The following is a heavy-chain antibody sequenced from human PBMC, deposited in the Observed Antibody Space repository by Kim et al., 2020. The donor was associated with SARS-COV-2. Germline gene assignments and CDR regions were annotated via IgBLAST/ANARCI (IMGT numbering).Heavy chain of an antibody. D-gene: IGHD6-19*01. CDR3: ASGVAVAGTWGY. Sequence: SVKVSCKASGGTFSSYAISWVRQAPGQWLEWMGGIIPIFGTANYAQKFQGRVTITADESTSTAYMELSSLRSEDTAVYYCASGVAVAGTWGYWGQGTLVTVSS. CDR2: IIPIFGTA. CDR1: GGTFSSYA. V-gene: IGHV1-69*13. J-gene: IGHJ4*02.